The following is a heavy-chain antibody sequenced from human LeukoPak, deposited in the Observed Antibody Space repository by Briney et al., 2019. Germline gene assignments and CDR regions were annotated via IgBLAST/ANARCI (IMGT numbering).Heavy chain of an antibody. V-gene: IGHV3-48*01. CDR3: ARGYDSSGYYPDY. CDR1: GFTFSSHS. J-gene: IGHJ4*02. D-gene: IGHD3-22*01. Sequence: GGSLRLSCAASGFTFSSHSMTWVRQAPGKGLEWVSYISGSSSTIYNADSVKGRFTISRDYANNSLYLQMNSLRAEDTAVYFCARGYDSSGYYPDYWGQGTLVTVSS. CDR2: ISGSSSTI.